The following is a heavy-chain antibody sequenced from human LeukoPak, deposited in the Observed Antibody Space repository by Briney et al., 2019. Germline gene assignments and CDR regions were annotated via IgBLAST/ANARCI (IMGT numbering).Heavy chain of an antibody. CDR3: AKTYYDILTGSPLGYYYYYGMDV. CDR2: ISGSGGST. Sequence: TGGSLRLSCAASGFTFSSYAMSWVRQAPGKGLEWVSAISGSGGSTYYADSVKGRFTISRDNSKNTLYLQMNSLRAEDTAVYYCAKTYYDILTGSPLGYYYYYGMDVWGQGTTVTVSS. J-gene: IGHJ6*02. D-gene: IGHD3-9*01. V-gene: IGHV3-23*01. CDR1: GFTFSSYA.